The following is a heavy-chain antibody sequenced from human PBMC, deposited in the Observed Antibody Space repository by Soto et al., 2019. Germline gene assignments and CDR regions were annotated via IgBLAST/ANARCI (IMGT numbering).Heavy chain of an antibody. V-gene: IGHV3-30*03. Sequence: GGSLRLSCAASGFTFSSYGMHWVRQAPGKGLEWVAVISYDGSNKYYADSVKGRFTISRDNSKNTLYLQMNSLRAEDTAVYYCAAELSTYYDFWSGPGFDPWGQGTLVTVSS. J-gene: IGHJ5*02. D-gene: IGHD3-3*01. CDR1: GFTFSSYG. CDR3: AAELSTYYDFWSGPGFDP. CDR2: ISYDGSNK.